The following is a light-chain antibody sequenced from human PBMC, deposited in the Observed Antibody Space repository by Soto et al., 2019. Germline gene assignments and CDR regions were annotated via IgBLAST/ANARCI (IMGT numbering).Light chain of an antibody. Sequence: DIQLTQSPSFLSASVGDRVTITCRASQPISNYLAWYQQKPGKAPTLLIYAASNLQSGVPSRFRGSRSGTEFTLTVSSLQPEDFATYYCLQDHDDSWTFGQGTKVDIK. CDR3: LQDHDDSWT. V-gene: IGKV1-9*01. J-gene: IGKJ1*01. CDR1: QPISNY. CDR2: AAS.